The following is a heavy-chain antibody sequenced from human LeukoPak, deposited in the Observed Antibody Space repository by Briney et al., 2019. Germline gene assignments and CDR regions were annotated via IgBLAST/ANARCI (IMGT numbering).Heavy chain of an antibody. D-gene: IGHD2-21*01. J-gene: IGHJ4*02. V-gene: IGHV1-8*01. CDR2: MNPNSGNT. CDR1: GYTFTTYD. CDR3: ARVAGNCGGDCYRLVY. Sequence: GASVKVSCKASGYTFTTYDINWVRQATGQGLEWMAWMNPNSGNTGYAQKFQGRVTMTRNTSTSTAYMELSSLRSEDTAVYYCARVAGNCGGDCYRLVYWGQGTLVTVAP.